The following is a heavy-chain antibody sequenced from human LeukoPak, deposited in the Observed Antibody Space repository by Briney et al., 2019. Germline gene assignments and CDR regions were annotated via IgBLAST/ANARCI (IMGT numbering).Heavy chain of an antibody. CDR3: ARAAYSSGWVFDY. D-gene: IGHD6-19*01. V-gene: IGHV3-30*04. J-gene: IGHJ4*02. CDR2: ISYDGSNK. CDR1: GFTFSNYA. Sequence: GGSLRLSCAASGFTFSNYAIHWVRQAPGKGLEWVAVISYDGSNKYYADSVKGRFTISRDNSKNTLYVQMNSLRAEDTAVYYCARAAYSSGWVFDYWGQGTLVTVSS.